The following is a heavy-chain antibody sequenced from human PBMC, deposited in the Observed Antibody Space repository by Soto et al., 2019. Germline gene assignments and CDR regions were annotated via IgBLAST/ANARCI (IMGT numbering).Heavy chain of an antibody. CDR1: GLSITDSEMG. Sequence: QVTLKESGPVLVKPTETLTLRCTVSGLSITDSEMGVSWIRQPPGQPLEWLAHIDSSGERSYRTFLKSRLAISKDTYKSQIVLTMTNMDPADTATYYCARRHLAVAVSPWFDPWGQGIPVPVSS. D-gene: IGHD6-19*01. J-gene: IGHJ5*02. V-gene: IGHV2-26*01. CDR3: ARRHLAVAVSPWFDP. CDR2: IDSSGER.